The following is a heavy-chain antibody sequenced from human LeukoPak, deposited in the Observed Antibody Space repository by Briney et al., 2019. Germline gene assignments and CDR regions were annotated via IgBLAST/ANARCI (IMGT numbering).Heavy chain of an antibody. J-gene: IGHJ5*02. V-gene: IGHV3-30*19. CDR2: ISYDGSNK. Sequence: GGSLRLSCAASGFTFSSYGMHWVRQAPGKGLEWVAVISYDGSNKYYADSVKGRSTISRDNSKNTLYLQMNSLRAEDTAVYYCARGPGRSGNNWFDPWGQGTLVTVSS. CDR1: GFTFSSYG. D-gene: IGHD3-3*01. CDR3: ARGPGRSGNNWFDP.